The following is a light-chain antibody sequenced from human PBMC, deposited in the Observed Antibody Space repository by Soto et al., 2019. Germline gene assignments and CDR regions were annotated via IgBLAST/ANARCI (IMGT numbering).Light chain of an antibody. J-gene: IGLJ1*01. Sequence: QSVLTQPPSVSGAPGQRXTISCTGSSSNIGAGYDVHWYQQLPGAAPKLLIYDNNNRPSGVPDRFSGSKSGTSASLAITGLQAEDEADYYCQSHDISLDDSYVFGTGTKVTVL. CDR2: DNN. V-gene: IGLV1-40*01. CDR3: QSHDISLDDSYV. CDR1: SSNIGAGYD.